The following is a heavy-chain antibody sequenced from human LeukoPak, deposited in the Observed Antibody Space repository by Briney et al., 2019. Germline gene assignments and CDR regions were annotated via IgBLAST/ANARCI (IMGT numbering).Heavy chain of an antibody. CDR1: GFTFSSYA. J-gene: IGHJ4*02. V-gene: IGHV3-30-3*01. Sequence: GGSLRLSCAASGFTFSSYAMHWVRQAPGKGLEWVAVISYDGSNKYCADSVKGRFTISRDNSKNTLYLQMNSLRAEDTAVCYCARRKDFDYWGQGTLVTVSS. CDR3: ARRKDFDY. CDR2: ISYDGSNK.